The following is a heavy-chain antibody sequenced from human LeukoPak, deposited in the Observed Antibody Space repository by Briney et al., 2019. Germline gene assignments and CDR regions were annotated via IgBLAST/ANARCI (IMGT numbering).Heavy chain of an antibody. CDR3: AKDFAHYDSSGYYDY. Sequence: PGGSLRLSCAASGFTFSSYAMSWVRQAPGKGLEWVSAISGSGGSTYYADSVKGRFTISRDNAKNSLYLQMNSLRAEDTALYYCAKDFAHYDSSGYYDYWGQGTLVTVSS. CDR2: ISGSGGST. J-gene: IGHJ4*02. V-gene: IGHV3-23*01. CDR1: GFTFSSYA. D-gene: IGHD3-22*01.